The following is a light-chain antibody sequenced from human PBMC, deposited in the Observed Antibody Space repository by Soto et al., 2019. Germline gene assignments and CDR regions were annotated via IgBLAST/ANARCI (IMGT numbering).Light chain of an antibody. J-gene: IGKJ1*01. CDR3: QQYNNWPRT. CDR2: GAS. CDR1: QSVSSIS. Sequence: EIVLTQSPGTLSLSPGERATLSCRASQSVSSISLAWYQQKPGQAPRLLIFGASSRATGIPDRFSGSGPGTDFALTIPRLEPEAFAVYYCQQYNNWPRTFGQGTKVDIK. V-gene: IGKV3-20*01.